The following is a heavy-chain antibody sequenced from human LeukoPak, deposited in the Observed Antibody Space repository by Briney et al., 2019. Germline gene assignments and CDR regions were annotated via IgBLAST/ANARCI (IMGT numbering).Heavy chain of an antibody. CDR1: GYTFTSYG. J-gene: IGHJ4*02. D-gene: IGHD3-10*01. V-gene: IGHV1-8*03. CDR2: MNPNSGNT. Sequence: ASVKVSCKASGYTFTSYGISWVRQATGQGLEWMGWMNPNSGNTGYAQKFQGRVTITRNTSISTAYMELSSLRSEDTAVYYCARGLTMARGVMLGYWGQGTLVTVSS. CDR3: ARGLTMARGVMLGY.